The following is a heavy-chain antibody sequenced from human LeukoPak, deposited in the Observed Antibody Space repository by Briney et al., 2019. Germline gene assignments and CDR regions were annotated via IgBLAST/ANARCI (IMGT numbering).Heavy chain of an antibody. J-gene: IGHJ4*02. CDR3: ARQGVAAAGYYFDY. CDR2: IYYSGST. Sequence: PSETLSLTCSVSGGSISSYFWSWLRQPPGKGLEWIGYIYYSGSTNYNPSLKSRVTISVDTSKNQFSLKLTSVTAADTAVYYCARQGVAAAGYYFDYWGQGILVTVSS. V-gene: IGHV4-59*08. CDR1: GGSISSYF. D-gene: IGHD6-13*01.